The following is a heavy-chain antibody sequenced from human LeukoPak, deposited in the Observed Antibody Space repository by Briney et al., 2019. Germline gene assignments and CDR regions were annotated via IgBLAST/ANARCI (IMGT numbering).Heavy chain of an antibody. J-gene: IGHJ4*02. CDR2: ISYDGSNK. CDR3: AGRHCSDGGCYFAGADPFDY. CDR1: GFTFSSYA. V-gene: IGHV3-30*14. D-gene: IGHD2-15*01. Sequence: GRSLRLSCAASGFTFSSYAMHWVRQAPGKGLEWVAVISYDGSNKYYIDSVKGRFTISRDTSKNTVYLQMNSLRVEDTAVYFRAGRHCSDGGCYFAGADPFDYWGQGTLVTVSS.